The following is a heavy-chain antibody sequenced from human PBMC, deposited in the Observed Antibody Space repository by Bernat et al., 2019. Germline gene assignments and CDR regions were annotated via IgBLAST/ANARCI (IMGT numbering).Heavy chain of an antibody. CDR3: AKEGYDFWSGYYRVFNWLDP. Sequence: EVQLLESGGGLVQPGGSLRLSCAASGFTFSSYAMSWVRQAPGKGLEWVSAISGSGGSTYYADSVKGRFTISRDNSKNTLYLHMNSLRPEDTAVYYCAKEGYDFWSGYYRVFNWLDPWGQGTLVTVSS. CDR1: GFTFSSYA. CDR2: ISGSGGST. D-gene: IGHD3-3*01. V-gene: IGHV3-23*01. J-gene: IGHJ5*02.